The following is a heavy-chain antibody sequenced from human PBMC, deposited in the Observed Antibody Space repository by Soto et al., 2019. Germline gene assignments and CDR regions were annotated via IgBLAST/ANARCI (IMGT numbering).Heavy chain of an antibody. V-gene: IGHV4-31*03. Sequence: PSETLSLTCTVSGGSISSGGYYWSWIRQHPGKGLEWIGYIYYSGSTYYNPSLKSRVTISVDTSKNQFSLKLSSVTAADTAVYYCARVSRVFGVVTRAFDISGQGTMVT. CDR1: GGSISSGGYY. J-gene: IGHJ3*02. D-gene: IGHD3-3*01. CDR3: ARVSRVFGVVTRAFDI. CDR2: IYYSGST.